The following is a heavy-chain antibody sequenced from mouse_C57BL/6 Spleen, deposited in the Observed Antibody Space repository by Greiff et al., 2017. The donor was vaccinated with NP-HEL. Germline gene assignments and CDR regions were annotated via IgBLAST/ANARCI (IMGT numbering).Heavy chain of an antibody. CDR2: INYDGSST. CDR1: GFTFSDYY. CDR3: ARAYYYGTLFDY. V-gene: IGHV5-16*01. Sequence: EVKLVESEGGLVQPGSSMKLSCTASGFTFSDYYMAWVRQVPEKGLEWVANINYDGSSTYYLDSLKSRFIISRDNAKNILYLQMSSLKSEDTATYYCARAYYYGTLFDYWGQGTTLTVSS. D-gene: IGHD1-1*01. J-gene: IGHJ2*01.